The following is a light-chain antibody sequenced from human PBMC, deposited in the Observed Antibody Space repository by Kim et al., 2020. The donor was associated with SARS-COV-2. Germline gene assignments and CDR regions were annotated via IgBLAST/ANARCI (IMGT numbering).Light chain of an antibody. CDR1: SSDVGGYNY. V-gene: IGLV2-14*03. Sequence: QSALTQPASVSGSPGQSIAISCTGSSSDVGGYNYVSWYQQHPGKAPKLMIYDVTKRPSGISDRFSGSKSGNTASLTISGLQAEDEADYYCSSNTSTSTPWVFGGGTKLTVL. J-gene: IGLJ3*02. CDR2: DVT. CDR3: SSNTSTSTPWV.